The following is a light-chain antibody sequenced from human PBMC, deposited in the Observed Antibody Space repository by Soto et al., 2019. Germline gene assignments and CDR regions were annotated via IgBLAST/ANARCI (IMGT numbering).Light chain of an antibody. CDR3: TSYTTSITYV. J-gene: IGLJ1*01. CDR2: DVS. V-gene: IGLV2-14*03. CDR1: SSDFGDFNY. Sequence: QSVLTQPASVSGSPGQSITISCTGTSSDFGDFNYVFWYQQHPGKAPKLLIYDVSNRPSGVSNRFSGSKSGDTASLTISGLQAEDEADYYCTSYTTSITYVFGTWTKLTVL.